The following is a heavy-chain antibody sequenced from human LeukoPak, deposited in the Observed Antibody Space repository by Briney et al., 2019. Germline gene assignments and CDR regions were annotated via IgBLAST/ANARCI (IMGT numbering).Heavy chain of an antibody. D-gene: IGHD2-2*01. CDR2: IKQDGSEK. V-gene: IGHV3-7*01. CDR3: AIQPLYCSSTSCYWAYYYYGMDV. CDR1: GFTFSSYW. Sequence: GGSLRLSCAASGFTFSSYWMSWVRRAPGKGLEWVANIKQDGSEKYYVDSVKGRFTISRDNAKNSLYLQMNSLRAEDTAVYYCAIQPLYCSSTSCYWAYYYYGMDVWGQGTTVTVSS. J-gene: IGHJ6*02.